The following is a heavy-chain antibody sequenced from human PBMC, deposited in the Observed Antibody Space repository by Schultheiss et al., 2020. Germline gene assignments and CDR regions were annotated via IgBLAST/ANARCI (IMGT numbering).Heavy chain of an antibody. V-gene: IGHV4-4*07. CDR1: GGSISSYY. CDR2: IFTSGST. D-gene: IGHD5-24*01. J-gene: IGHJ1*01. CDR3: ARGGDDCKTHV. Sequence: SATLSLTCTVSGGSISSYYWSWIRQPAGKGLEWIGRIFTSGSTNYNPSLKSRVTMSVDTSKNQFSLKLSSVTAADTAVYYCARGGDDCKTHVWGQGVLVTVSS.